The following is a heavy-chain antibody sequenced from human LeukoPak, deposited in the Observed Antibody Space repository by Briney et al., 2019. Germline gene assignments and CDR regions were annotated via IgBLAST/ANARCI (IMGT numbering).Heavy chain of an antibody. CDR1: GFTFSSYS. CDR3: AREGAGAFDI. J-gene: IGHJ3*02. Sequence: KPGGSLRLSCAASGFTFSSYSMNWVRQAPGKGLEWVSYISSSSSYIYYAESVKGRFTISRDNAKNSLYLQMNSLRAEDTAVYYCAREGAGAFDIWGQGTMVTVSS. V-gene: IGHV3-21*05. D-gene: IGHD1-26*01. CDR2: ISSSSSYI.